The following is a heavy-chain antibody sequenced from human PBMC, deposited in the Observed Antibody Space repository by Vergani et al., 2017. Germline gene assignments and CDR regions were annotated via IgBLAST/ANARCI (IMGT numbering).Heavy chain of an antibody. CDR2: IYTSGST. J-gene: IGHJ6*03. D-gene: IGHD2-2*01. CDR1: GGSISSYY. V-gene: IGHV4-4*07. CDR3: ARDRYCSSTSCHELDYYYYYYMDV. Sequence: QVQLQESGPGLVKPSETLSLTCTVSGGSISSYYWSWIRQPAGKGLEWIGRIYTSGSTNYNPSLKSRVTMSVDTSKNQFSLKLSPVTAADTAVYYCARDRYCSSTSCHELDYYYYYYMDVWGKGTTVTVSS.